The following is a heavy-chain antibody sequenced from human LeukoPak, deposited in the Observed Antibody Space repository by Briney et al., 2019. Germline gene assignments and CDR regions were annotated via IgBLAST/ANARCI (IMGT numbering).Heavy chain of an antibody. J-gene: IGHJ3*02. CDR1: GGSISSYY. D-gene: IGHD2-2*01. V-gene: IGHV4-59*12. CDR3: ARDVSRADCSSTSCYGDAFDI. Sequence: PSETLSLTCTVSGGSISSYYWSWIRQPPGKGLEWIGYIYYSGSTNYNPSLKSRVTISVDTSKNQFSLKLSSVTAADTAVYYCARDVSRADCSSTSCYGDAFDIWGQGTMVTVSS. CDR2: IYYSGST.